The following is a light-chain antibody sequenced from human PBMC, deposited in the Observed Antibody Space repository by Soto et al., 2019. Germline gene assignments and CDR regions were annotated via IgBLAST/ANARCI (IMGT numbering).Light chain of an antibody. CDR1: HSISSW. Sequence: DVQMTQSPSSLSASVGDRVTITCRASHSISSWLAWYQQKPGKAPKLLMYAASSLQSGVPSRFSGSGSGTDFTLTISSLQPEDFATYYCQQLHGYPITFGQRTRLEIK. V-gene: IGKV1-5*01. CDR2: AAS. CDR3: QQLHGYPIT. J-gene: IGKJ5*01.